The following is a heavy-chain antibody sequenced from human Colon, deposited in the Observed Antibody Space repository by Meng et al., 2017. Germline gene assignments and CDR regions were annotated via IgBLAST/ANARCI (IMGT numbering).Heavy chain of an antibody. J-gene: IGHJ2*01. D-gene: IGHD3-22*01. Sequence: QGQLQESGPGLVKPSQTLSLTCTVSAGSISSGDYYWSWIRQPPGKGLEWIGYIYYSGSTYYNPSLKSRVTISVDTSKNQFSLKLSSVTAADTAVYYCARGYYDSSGYGYWYFDLWGRGTLVTVSS. V-gene: IGHV4-30-4*01. CDR3: ARGYYDSSGYGYWYFDL. CDR1: AGSISSGDYY. CDR2: IYYSGST.